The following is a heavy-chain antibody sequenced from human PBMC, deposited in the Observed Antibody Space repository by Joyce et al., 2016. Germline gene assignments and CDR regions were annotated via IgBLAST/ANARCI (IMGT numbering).Heavy chain of an antibody. D-gene: IGHD3-10*01. J-gene: IGHJ5*02. CDR2: IRNKANSDST. CDR1: GFTFSDHY. V-gene: IGHV3-72*01. CDR3: NKDRAP. Sequence: EVQLVESGGGLVQPGGSLRLSCAASGFTFSDHYMDWVRQAPGKGLEWIALIRNKANSDSTEYAASVQGRFTISRDDSKNSLYLQMDSLKTEDTAVYYCNKDRAPWGQGTLVTVSS.